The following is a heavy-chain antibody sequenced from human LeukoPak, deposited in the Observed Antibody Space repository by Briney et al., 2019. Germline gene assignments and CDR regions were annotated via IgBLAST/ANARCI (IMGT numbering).Heavy chain of an antibody. Sequence: AGGSLRLSCVASGFTFSSFGMNWVRQAPGKGLEWLSYISRSSSSIYFADSVKGRLTISRDDAKGSVYLQMNSLRAEDTAVYYCARAGSNWNYVHWGQGTLVTVSS. CDR1: GFTFSSFG. J-gene: IGHJ4*02. D-gene: IGHD1-7*01. CDR3: ARAGSNWNYVH. V-gene: IGHV3-48*01. CDR2: ISRSSSSI.